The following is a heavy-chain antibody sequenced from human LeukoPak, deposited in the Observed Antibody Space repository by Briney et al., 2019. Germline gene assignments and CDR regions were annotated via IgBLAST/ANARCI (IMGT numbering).Heavy chain of an antibody. V-gene: IGHV3-7*01. J-gene: IGHJ3*02. CDR2: IKQDGSEK. D-gene: IGHD2-15*01. CDR3: ARHRSGGSQDDAFDI. Sequence: GGSLRLSCAASGFTFSSSWMNWVRQAPGKGLEWVANIKQDGSEKYYVDSVKGRFTISRDNAKNSLYLQMNSLRAEDTAVYYCARHRSGGSQDDAFDIWGQGTLVTVSS. CDR1: GFTFSSSW.